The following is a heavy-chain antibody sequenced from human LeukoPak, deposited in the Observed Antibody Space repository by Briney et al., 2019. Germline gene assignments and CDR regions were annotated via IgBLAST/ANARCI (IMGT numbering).Heavy chain of an antibody. J-gene: IGHJ6*02. CDR1: GFTFDDYA. CDR3: AKVQDCSSTSCYSTYYYGMDV. D-gene: IGHD2-2*01. Sequence: GGSLRLSCAASGFTFDDYAMHWVRQAPGKGLEWVSGISWNSGSIGYADSVKGRFTISRDNAKNSLYLQMNSLRAEDTALYYCAKVQDCSSTSCYSTYYYGMDVRGQGTTVTVSS. V-gene: IGHV3-9*01. CDR2: ISWNSGSI.